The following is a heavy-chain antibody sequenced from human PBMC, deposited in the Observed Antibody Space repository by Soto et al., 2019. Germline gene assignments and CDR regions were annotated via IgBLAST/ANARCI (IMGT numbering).Heavy chain of an antibody. D-gene: IGHD2-15*01. CDR2: INTDNGDT. J-gene: IGHJ4*01. CDR3: ARDDKLCDGGSCPDY. CDR1: GYTFNTYG. V-gene: IGHV1-3*04. Sequence: ASVKVSCKATGYTFNTYGMHCVRQAPGQRLEWMGWINTDNGDTKYLDKFQGRVTISRDTSANSAYMELNSLTSEDTAVYYCARDDKLCDGGSCPDYWGHGTLVTVSS.